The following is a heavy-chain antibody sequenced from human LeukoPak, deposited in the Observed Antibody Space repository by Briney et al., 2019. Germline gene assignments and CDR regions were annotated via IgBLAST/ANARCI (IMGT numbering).Heavy chain of an antibody. CDR3: ARDLGVVSHYYFDH. V-gene: IGHV3-48*01. J-gene: IGHJ4*02. CDR1: GFTSSSYS. D-gene: IGHD7-27*01. CDR2: ISSSSSTI. Sequence: HPGGFLRLSCAASGFTSSSYSMNWVRQAPGKGLEWVSYISSSSSTIYYADSVKGRFTVSRDNAKNSLYLQMNSLRAEDTAVYYCARDLGVVSHYYFDHWGQGTLVTVSS.